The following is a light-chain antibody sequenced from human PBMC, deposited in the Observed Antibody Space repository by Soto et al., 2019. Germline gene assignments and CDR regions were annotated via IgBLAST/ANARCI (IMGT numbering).Light chain of an antibody. J-gene: IGLJ3*02. CDR1: GSDVGGYNY. Sequence: QSALTPPASVSGSPGQSITISCTGTGSDVGGYNYVSWYQQHPGKAPKLLIYEVTNRPSGISSRFSGSKSVNTASLTISGLXAEDEAPYYCNSYTSTSAHVLFGGGTKVTVL. CDR3: NSYTSTSAHVL. V-gene: IGLV2-14*01. CDR2: EVT.